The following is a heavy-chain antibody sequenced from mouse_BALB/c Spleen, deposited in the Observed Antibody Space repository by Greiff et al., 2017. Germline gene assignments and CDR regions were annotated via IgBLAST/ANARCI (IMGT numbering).Heavy chain of an antibody. CDR2: IDPENGNT. CDR3: ARGRGNAY. D-gene: IGHD2-1*01. J-gene: IGHJ3*01. CDR1: GFNIKDYY. V-gene: IGHV14-1*02. Sequence: VQLQQSGAELVRPGALVKLSCKASGFNIKDYYMHWVKQRPEQGLEWIGWIDPENGNTIYDPKFQGKASITADTSSNTAYLQLSSLTSEDTAVYYCARGRGNAYWGQGTLVTVSA.